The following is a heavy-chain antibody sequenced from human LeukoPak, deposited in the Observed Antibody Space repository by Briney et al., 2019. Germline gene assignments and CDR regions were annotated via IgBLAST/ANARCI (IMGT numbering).Heavy chain of an antibody. Sequence: ASVKVSCKASGYTFTNYDINWVRQATGQGLEWLGWMNPNSGNTGYAQKFQGSVTMTRNTSITTAYMELNSLRSEDTAIYYCSIGLRDSSGKEYFDYWGQGTLVTVSS. D-gene: IGHD3-22*01. J-gene: IGHJ4*02. CDR1: GYTFTNYD. V-gene: IGHV1-8*01. CDR3: SIGLRDSSGKEYFDY. CDR2: MNPNSGNT.